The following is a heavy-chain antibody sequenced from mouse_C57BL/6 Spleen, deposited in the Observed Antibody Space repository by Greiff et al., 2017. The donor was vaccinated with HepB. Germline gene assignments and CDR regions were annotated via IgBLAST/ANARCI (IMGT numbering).Heavy chain of an antibody. CDR3: TRNYYGSSLRGDYYAMDY. CDR1: GFTFSSYA. Sequence: EVQLVESGEGLVKPGGSLKLSCAASGFTFSSYAMSWVRQTPEKRLEWVAYISSGGDYIYYADTVKGRFTISRDNARNTLYLQMSSLKSEDTAMYYCTRNYYGSSLRGDYYAMDYWGQGTSVTVSS. V-gene: IGHV5-9-1*02. CDR2: ISSGGDYI. J-gene: IGHJ4*01. D-gene: IGHD1-1*01.